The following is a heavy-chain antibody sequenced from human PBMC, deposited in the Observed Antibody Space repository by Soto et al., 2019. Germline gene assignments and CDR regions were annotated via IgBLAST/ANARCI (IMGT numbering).Heavy chain of an antibody. J-gene: IGHJ4*02. CDR2: ISHDGSNT. V-gene: IGHV3-30*18. D-gene: IGHD2-21*01. Sequence: QVQLVESGGGVVTPGRSLRLSCAASGFTFSSCGMHWVRQAPGKGREWVAIISHDGSNTDYADSVKGWFTVSRDNSKNTLVLQMNSLRAEDTAVYYCAKGCGGSRICYYPDYWGQGTLVTVSS. CDR3: AKGCGGSRICYYPDY. CDR1: GFTFSSCG.